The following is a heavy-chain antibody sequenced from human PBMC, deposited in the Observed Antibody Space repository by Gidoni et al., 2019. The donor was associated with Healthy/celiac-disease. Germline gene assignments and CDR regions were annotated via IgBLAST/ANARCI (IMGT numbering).Heavy chain of an antibody. D-gene: IGHD3-3*01. CDR1: GFTFSSYS. J-gene: IGHJ4*02. CDR3: ARDKQSISGPYYDFWSGYRPLDY. CDR2: ISSSSSYI. Sequence: VQLVESGGGLVKPGGSLRLSCAASGFTFSSYSMNWVRQAPGKGLEWVSSISSSSSYIYYADSVKGRFTISRDNAKNSLYLQMNSLRAEDTAVYYCARDKQSISGPYYDFWSGYRPLDYWGQGTLVTVSS. V-gene: IGHV3-21*01.